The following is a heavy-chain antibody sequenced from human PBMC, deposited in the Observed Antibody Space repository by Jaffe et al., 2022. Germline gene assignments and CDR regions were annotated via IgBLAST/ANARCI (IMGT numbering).Heavy chain of an antibody. CDR3: ARGPSYDYGDDVFQ. V-gene: IGHV4-34*01. CDR2: INHSGST. CDR1: GGSFSGYY. J-gene: IGHJ4*02. Sequence: QVQLQQWGAGLLKPSETLSLTCAVYGGSFSGYYWSWIRQPPGKGLEWIGEINHSGSTNYNPSLKSRVTISVDTSKNQFSLKLSSVTAADTAVYYCARGPSYDYGDDVFQWGQGTLVTVSS. D-gene: IGHD4-17*01.